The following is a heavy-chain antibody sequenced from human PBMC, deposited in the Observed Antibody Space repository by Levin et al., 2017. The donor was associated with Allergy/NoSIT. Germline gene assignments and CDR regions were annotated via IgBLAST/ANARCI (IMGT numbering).Heavy chain of an antibody. D-gene: IGHD3-22*01. CDR2: ISGSGGST. Sequence: GESLKISCAASGFTFSSYAMSWVRQAPGKGLEWVSAISGSGGSTYYADSVKGRFTISRDNSKNTLYLQMNSLRAEDTAVYYCAKVFHYYDSSGYYSGESYYFDYWGQGTLVTVSS. J-gene: IGHJ4*02. CDR3: AKVFHYYDSSGYYSGESYYFDY. V-gene: IGHV3-23*01. CDR1: GFTFSSYA.